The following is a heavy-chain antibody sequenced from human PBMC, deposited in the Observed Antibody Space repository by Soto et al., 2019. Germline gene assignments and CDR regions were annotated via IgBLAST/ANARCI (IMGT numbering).Heavy chain of an antibody. J-gene: IGHJ6*02. CDR3: ARHGEGYCSGGSCLYYGMDV. CDR1: GYSFTTHW. CDR2: IYPGDSET. V-gene: IGHV5-51*01. Sequence: GESLKISCKGSGYSFTTHWIVWVRQMPEKGLEWVGIIYPGDSETRYSPSFQGQVSISADQSTSTAYLQWSSLKASDSAIYYCARHGEGYCSGGSCLYYGMDVWGQGTTVTVSS. D-gene: IGHD2-15*01.